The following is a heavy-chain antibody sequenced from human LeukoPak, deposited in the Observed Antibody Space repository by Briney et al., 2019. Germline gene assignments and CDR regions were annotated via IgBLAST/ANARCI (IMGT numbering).Heavy chain of an antibody. D-gene: IGHD2-2*01. CDR1: GYSFTSYW. Sequence: GESLKISCKGSGYSFTSYWISWVRQMPGKGVEWMGRIDPSDSYTNYSPSFQGHVTISADKSISTAYLQWSSLKASDTAMYYCARDVVVPAGHVQAYYYYGMDVWGQGTTVTVSS. V-gene: IGHV5-10-1*01. CDR2: IDPSDSYT. J-gene: IGHJ6*02. CDR3: ARDVVVPAGHVQAYYYYGMDV.